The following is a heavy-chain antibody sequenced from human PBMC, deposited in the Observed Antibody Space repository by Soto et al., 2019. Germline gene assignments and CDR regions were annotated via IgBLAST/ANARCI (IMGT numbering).Heavy chain of an antibody. CDR3: ARVAAHYYYYGMDV. CDR1: GFTFSSYA. J-gene: IGHJ6*02. CDR2: ISYDGSNK. Sequence: GGSLRLSCAASGFTFSSYAMHWVRQAPGKGLEWVAVISYDGSNKYYADSVKGRFTISRDNSKNTLYLQMNSLRAEDTAVYYCARVAAHYYYYGMDVWGQGTTVTVSS. V-gene: IGHV3-30-3*01. D-gene: IGHD2-15*01.